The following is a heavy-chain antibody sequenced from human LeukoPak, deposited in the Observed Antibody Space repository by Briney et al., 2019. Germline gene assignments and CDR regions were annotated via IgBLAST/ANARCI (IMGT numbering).Heavy chain of an antibody. Sequence: GGSLRLSCAASGFTFSSYGMHWVRHAPGKGLEWVAVIWYDGSNKYYADSVKGRFTISRDNTKNTLYLQMNSLRAEDTAVYYCARDLVMRIGGVIVYYFDYWGQGTLVTVSS. CDR2: IWYDGSNK. CDR1: GFTFSSYG. D-gene: IGHD3-16*02. V-gene: IGHV3-33*01. J-gene: IGHJ4*02. CDR3: ARDLVMRIGGVIVYYFDY.